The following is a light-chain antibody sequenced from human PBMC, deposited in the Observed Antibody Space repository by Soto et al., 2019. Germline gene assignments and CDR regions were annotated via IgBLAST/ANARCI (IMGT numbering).Light chain of an antibody. Sequence: ETVMTQSPAALSVSPGDRASLSCRASQSVGANLAWYQVKPGQSPRLLIYDTSTRATGIPDRFTGSGSGTEFTLTIASLRSDDIAVYICQQYDDWPPLTFGGGTKVDLK. CDR1: QSVGAN. CDR3: QQYDDWPPLT. V-gene: IGKV3-15*01. CDR2: DTS. J-gene: IGKJ4*01.